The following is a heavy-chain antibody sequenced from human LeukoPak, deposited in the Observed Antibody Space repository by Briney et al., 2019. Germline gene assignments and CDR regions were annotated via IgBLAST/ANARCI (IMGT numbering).Heavy chain of an antibody. V-gene: IGHV5-51*01. CDR3: ARTVVVAASGIGNDY. Sequence: GESLQISCKGSGYSFTSYWIGWVRQLPGKGLEWMGIIYPGDSDTRYSPSFQGQVTISADKSISTAYLQWSSLKASDTAMYYCARTVVVAASGIGNDYWGQGTLVTVSS. CDR1: GYSFTSYW. D-gene: IGHD2-15*01. J-gene: IGHJ4*02. CDR2: IYPGDSDT.